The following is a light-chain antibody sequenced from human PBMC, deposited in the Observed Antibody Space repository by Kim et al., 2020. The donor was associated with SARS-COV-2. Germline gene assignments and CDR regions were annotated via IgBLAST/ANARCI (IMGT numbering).Light chain of an antibody. Sequence: QSALTQPPSVSGSPGQSVTISCTGTSSDVGRYTSVSWYRQHPGKAPKVMIYDVTQRPSGVPDRLSGSKAGNTASLTISGLQAEDVADYYCCSYAGSYIFVFATGPRCTVL. V-gene: IGLV2-11*01. CDR1: SSDVGRYTS. J-gene: IGLJ1*01. CDR3: CSYAGSYIFV. CDR2: DVT.